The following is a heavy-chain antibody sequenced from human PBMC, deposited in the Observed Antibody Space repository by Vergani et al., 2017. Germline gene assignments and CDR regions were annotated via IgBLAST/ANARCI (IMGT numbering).Heavy chain of an antibody. CDR2: ISGSGGST. V-gene: IGHV3-23*04. CDR1: GFTFSSYA. Sequence: VQLVESGGGLVQPGGSLRLSCAASGFTFSSYAMSWVRQAPGKGLEWVSAISGSGGSTYYADSVKGRFTISRDNSKNTLYLQMNSLRAEDTAVYYCAKGQESYYDFWSGYPEYWYFDLWGRGTLVTVSS. D-gene: IGHD3-3*01. CDR3: AKGQESYYDFWSGYPEYWYFDL. J-gene: IGHJ2*01.